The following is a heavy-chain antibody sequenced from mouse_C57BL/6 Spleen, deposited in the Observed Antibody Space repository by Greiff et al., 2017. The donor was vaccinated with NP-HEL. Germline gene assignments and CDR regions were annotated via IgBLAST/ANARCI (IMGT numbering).Heavy chain of an antibody. CDR2: ISYDGSN. CDR1: GYSITSGYY. Sequence: VQLQQSGPGLVKPSQSLSLTCSVTGYSITSGYYWNWIRQFPGNKLEWMGYISYDGSNNYNPSLKNRISITRDTSKNQFFLKLNSVTTEDTATYYCARGIYYGKGGYYFDYWGQGTTLTVSS. CDR3: ARGIYYGKGGYYFDY. D-gene: IGHD2-1*01. V-gene: IGHV3-6*01. J-gene: IGHJ2*01.